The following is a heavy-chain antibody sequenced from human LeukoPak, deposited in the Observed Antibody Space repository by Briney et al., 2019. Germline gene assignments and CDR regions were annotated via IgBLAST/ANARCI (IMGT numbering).Heavy chain of an antibody. CDR2: IYTSGST. Sequence: SETLSLTCTVSGGSISSYYWSWIRQPPGKGLEWIGYIYTSGSTNYNPSLKSRVTISVDTSKNQFSLKLSSVTAADTAVYYCARHLRTAGTRRWFDPWGQGTLVTVSS. J-gene: IGHJ5*02. CDR1: GGSISSYY. D-gene: IGHD6-13*01. CDR3: ARHLRTAGTRRWFDP. V-gene: IGHV4-4*09.